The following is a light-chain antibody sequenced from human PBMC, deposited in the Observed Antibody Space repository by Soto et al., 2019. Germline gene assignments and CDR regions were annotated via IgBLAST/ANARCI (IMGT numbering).Light chain of an antibody. CDR1: QSVSSSY. CDR2: GAS. CDR3: QKYGSSPET. Sequence: EIVLTQSPGTLSLSPVERATLSCRASQSVSSSYLAWYQQKPGQAPRLLIYGASSRATGIPDRFSGSGSGTDFTLTISRLEPEDFAVYYCQKYGSSPETCGQGTKGAIK. V-gene: IGKV3-20*01. J-gene: IGKJ1*01.